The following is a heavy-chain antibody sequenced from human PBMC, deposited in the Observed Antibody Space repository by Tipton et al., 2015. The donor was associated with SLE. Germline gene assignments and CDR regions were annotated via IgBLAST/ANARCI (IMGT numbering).Heavy chain of an antibody. D-gene: IGHD6-13*01. CDR2: VRSKDYGGTT. V-gene: IGHV3-49*03. Sequence: SLRLSCTTSGFVPDDYAMSWFRQVPGRGLEWVGYVRSKDYGGTTEYAASVRGRFTISSDDSRSIAYLQMNSLKTEDTAVYYCARGWAAAGEIFDYWGQGTLVTVSS. CDR3: ARGWAAAGEIFDY. J-gene: IGHJ4*02. CDR1: GFVPDDYA.